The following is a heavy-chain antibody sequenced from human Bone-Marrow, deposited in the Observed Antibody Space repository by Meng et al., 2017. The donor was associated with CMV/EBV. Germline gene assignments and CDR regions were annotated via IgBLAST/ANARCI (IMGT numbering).Heavy chain of an antibody. D-gene: IGHD5-18*01. CDR3: ARRIQPYYFDY. J-gene: IGHJ4*02. CDR2: ISSSSSYI. Sequence: GGSLRLSCAASGFTFSSYSMNWVRQAPGKGLEWVSSISSSSSYIYYADSVKGRFTISRDNSKNTLYLQMNSLRAEDTAVYYCARRIQPYYFDYWGQGTLVTVSS. CDR1: GFTFSSYS. V-gene: IGHV3-21*01.